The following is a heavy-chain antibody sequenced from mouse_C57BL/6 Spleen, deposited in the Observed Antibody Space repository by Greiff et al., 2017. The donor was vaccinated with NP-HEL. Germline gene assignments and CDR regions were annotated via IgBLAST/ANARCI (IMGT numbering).Heavy chain of an antibody. Sequence: VQLQQSGPGLVQPSQSLSITCTVSGFSLTSYGVHWVRQSPGKGLEWLGVIWSGGSTDYNAAFISRLSISKDNSKSQVFFKMNSLQADDTAIYYCARSSTMVTNWFAYWGQGTLVTVSA. CDR2: IWSGGST. D-gene: IGHD2-2*01. CDR3: ARSSTMVTNWFAY. V-gene: IGHV2-2*01. CDR1: GFSLTSYG. J-gene: IGHJ3*01.